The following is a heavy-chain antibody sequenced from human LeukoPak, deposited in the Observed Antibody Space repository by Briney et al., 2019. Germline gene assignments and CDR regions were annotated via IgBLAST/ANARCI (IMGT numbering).Heavy chain of an antibody. CDR1: GYTFTNYG. CDR2: ISAYSGNT. D-gene: IGHD5/OR15-5a*01. Sequence: ASVKVSCKASGYTFTNYGISWVRQAPGQGLEWMGWISAYSGNTHYAQKIQGRVTMTTDTSTSTAYMELRSLTSDDTAVYYCARDAVSTTTAGGTDYWGQGTLVTVSS. V-gene: IGHV1-18*01. CDR3: ARDAVSTTTAGGTDY. J-gene: IGHJ4*02.